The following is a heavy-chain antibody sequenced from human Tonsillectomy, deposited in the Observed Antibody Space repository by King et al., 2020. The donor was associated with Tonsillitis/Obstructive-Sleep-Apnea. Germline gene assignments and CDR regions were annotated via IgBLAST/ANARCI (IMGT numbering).Heavy chain of an antibody. CDR2: IDWDDDK. Sequence: TLTESGPALVKPTQTLTLTCSFSGFSLSTSEMCVSWIRQPPGKALGWLARIDWDDDKYYSTSLKTRLTISKDTSKNQVVLTMTNMDPVDTATYYCARSDTNWNYAAFDIWGQGTMVTVSS. CDR3: ARSDTNWNYAAFDI. D-gene: IGHD1-7*01. J-gene: IGHJ3*02. CDR1: GFSLSTSEMC. V-gene: IGHV2-70*11.